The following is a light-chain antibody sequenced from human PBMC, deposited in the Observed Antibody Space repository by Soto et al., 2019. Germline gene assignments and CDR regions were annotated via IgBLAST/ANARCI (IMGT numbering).Light chain of an antibody. V-gene: IGKV1-9*01. CDR1: QGINTF. Sequence: DIQLTQSPSFLSASVVDRVTITCRASQGINTFLAWYQQKPGKAPKVLIYDASRLHSGVPSRFTGSGSGTQFTLTISSLQPDDFARYSCQQYNSYLWTFVQGSK. CDR2: DAS. CDR3: QQYNSYLWT. J-gene: IGKJ1*01.